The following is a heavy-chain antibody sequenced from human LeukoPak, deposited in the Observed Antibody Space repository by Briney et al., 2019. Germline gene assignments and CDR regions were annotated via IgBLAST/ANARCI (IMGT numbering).Heavy chain of an antibody. CDR3: ASEYYCSSTSCYKGRFDS. CDR1: GYSISSGYY. Sequence: PSETLSLTRTVSGYSISSGYYWGWIRQPPGQGREWIGSIYHSGSTYYNPSLKSRVTISVDTSKTQFSLKLSSVTAVGAVMYYCASEYYCSSTSCYKGRFDSWGQGTLVTVSS. V-gene: IGHV4-38-2*02. J-gene: IGHJ5*01. D-gene: IGHD2-2*02. CDR2: IYHSGST.